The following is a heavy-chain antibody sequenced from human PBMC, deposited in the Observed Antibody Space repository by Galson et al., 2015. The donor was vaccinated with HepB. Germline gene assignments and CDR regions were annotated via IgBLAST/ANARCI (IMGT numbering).Heavy chain of an antibody. V-gene: IGHV3-30-3*01. CDR2: ISYDGSNK. CDR1: GFTFSSYA. Sequence: SLRLSCAASGFTFSSYAMHWVRQAPGKGLEWVAVISYDGSNKYYADSVKGRFTISRDNAMNSLYLQMNSLRAEDTAVYYCARDCPPLRYFDWLPTMSAHTDAFDIWGQGTMVTVSS. CDR3: ARDCPPLRYFDWLPTMSAHTDAFDI. D-gene: IGHD3-9*01. J-gene: IGHJ3*02.